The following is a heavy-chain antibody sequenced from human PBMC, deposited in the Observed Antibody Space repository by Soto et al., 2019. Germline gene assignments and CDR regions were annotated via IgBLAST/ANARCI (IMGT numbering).Heavy chain of an antibody. J-gene: IGHJ4*02. Sequence: EVQLVESGGGLVQPGGSLRVSCAASGFTFSHYLMTWVRQAPGKGLEWVANIKEDGTEEHYVDSVKGRFTISRDNAMNSLNLQMNSLTAEDTAVYFCARGGSESDYWGQGTLVTVSS. CDR3: ARGGSESDY. V-gene: IGHV3-7*04. D-gene: IGHD3-10*01. CDR1: GFTFSHYL. CDR2: IKEDGTEE.